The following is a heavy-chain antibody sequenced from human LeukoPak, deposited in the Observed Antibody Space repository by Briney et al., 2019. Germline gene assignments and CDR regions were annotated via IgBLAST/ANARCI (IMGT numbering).Heavy chain of an antibody. CDR2: IYTSGST. D-gene: IGHD1-26*01. Sequence: SETLSLTCAVYGGSFSGYYWSWIRQPAGKGLEWIGRIYTSGSTNYNPSLKSRVTMSVDTSKSQFSLKLSSVTAADTAVYYCAREGWGRNDAFDIWGQGTMVTVSS. V-gene: IGHV4-4*07. J-gene: IGHJ3*02. CDR1: GGSFSGYY. CDR3: AREGWGRNDAFDI.